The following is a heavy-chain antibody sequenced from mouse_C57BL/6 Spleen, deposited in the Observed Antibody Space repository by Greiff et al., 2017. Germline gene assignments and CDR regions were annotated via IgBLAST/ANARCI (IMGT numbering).Heavy chain of an antibody. CDR1: GFTFSSYA. J-gene: IGHJ1*03. CDR2: ISDGGSYT. D-gene: IGHD2-5*01. Sequence: EVQRVESGGGLVKPGGSLKLSCAASGFTFSSYAMSWVRQTPEKRLEWVATISDGGSYTYYPDNVKGRFTISRDNAKNNLYLQMSHLKSGDTAMYYCARDENHSNYGGYFDVWGTGTTVTVSS. CDR3: ARDENHSNYGGYFDV. V-gene: IGHV5-4*01.